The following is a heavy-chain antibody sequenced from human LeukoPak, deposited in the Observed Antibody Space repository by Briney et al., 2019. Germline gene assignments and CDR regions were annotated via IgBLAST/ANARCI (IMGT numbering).Heavy chain of an antibody. CDR1: GYTFTSYD. V-gene: IGHV1-8*03. CDR2: MNPNSGNT. D-gene: IGHD6-19*01. CDR3: ARVAVRGSGWYGYYFDY. Sequence: ASVKVSCKASGYTFTSYDINWVRQATGQGLEWMGWMNPNSGNTGYAQKFQGRVTITRNTSISTAYMELSSLRSEDTAVCYCARVAVRGSGWYGYYFDYWGQGTLSPSPQ. J-gene: IGHJ4*02.